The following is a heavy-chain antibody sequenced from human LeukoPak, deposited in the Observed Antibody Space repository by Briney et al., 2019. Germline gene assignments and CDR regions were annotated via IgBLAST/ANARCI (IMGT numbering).Heavy chain of an antibody. CDR2: ISSSDTTI. D-gene: IGHD5-24*01. Sequence: GGSLRLSCAASGFTFSSYEMTWVRQAPGKGLEWVSNISSSDTTIHYADSVKGRFTVSRDNARNSLYLQMNSLRAEDTAVYYCARSRRDNYYYYYGMDVWGQGTTVTVSS. CDR1: GFTFSSYE. J-gene: IGHJ6*02. V-gene: IGHV3-48*03. CDR3: ARSRRDNYYYYYGMDV.